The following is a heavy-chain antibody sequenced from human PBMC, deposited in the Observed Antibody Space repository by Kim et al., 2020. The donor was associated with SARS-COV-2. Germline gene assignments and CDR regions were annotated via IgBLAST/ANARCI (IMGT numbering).Heavy chain of an antibody. D-gene: IGHD3-9*01. CDR3: NTGVLTFDS. Sequence: GGTTDYAAPVKGRFTISRDHSKNMLYLEMSSLKTEDTAVYYCNTGVLTFDSWGQGTPVTVSS. J-gene: IGHJ4*02. V-gene: IGHV3-15*01. CDR2: GGTT.